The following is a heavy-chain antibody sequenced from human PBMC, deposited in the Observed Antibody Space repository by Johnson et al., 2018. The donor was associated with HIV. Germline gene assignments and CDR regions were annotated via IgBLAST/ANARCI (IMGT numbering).Heavy chain of an antibody. CDR1: GFTFRSYG. J-gene: IGHJ3*02. D-gene: IGHD3-16*01. V-gene: IGHV3-30*02. Sequence: VQLVESGGGVVQPGGSLRLSCVASGFTFRSYGIHWVRQAPGKGLEWVAFMRYDGSKKYYAYSVKGRFTISRDNVRNTLHVQMNSLRVDDTALYYCAKGWRQRWPTGDGAFDIWGQGTMVTVSS. CDR2: MRYDGSKK. CDR3: AKGWRQRWPTGDGAFDI.